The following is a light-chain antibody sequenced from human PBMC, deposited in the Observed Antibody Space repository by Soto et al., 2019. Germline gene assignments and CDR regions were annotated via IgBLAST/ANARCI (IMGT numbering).Light chain of an antibody. J-gene: IGKJ4*01. CDR3: QQYNNWPLT. CDR1: QSVNSN. Sequence: EIVVTQSPATLSVSPGERATLSCRASQSVNSNLAWYQQKPGQAPRLLIYGASTRATGIPARFSGSGSGTEFTHTISSLQSEDFAVYYCQQYNNWPLTVGGGTKVDIK. V-gene: IGKV3-15*01. CDR2: GAS.